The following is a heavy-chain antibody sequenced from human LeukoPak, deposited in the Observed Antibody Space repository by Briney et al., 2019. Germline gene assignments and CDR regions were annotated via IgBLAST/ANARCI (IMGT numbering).Heavy chain of an antibody. D-gene: IGHD2/OR15-2a*01. CDR1: GYSFSSYG. CDR2: ISGYNGNT. V-gene: IGHV1-18*01. Sequence: ASVKLSCKTSGYSFSSYGISWVRQAPGQGLDWLGWISGYNGNTNYAPRVQGRATMTRDISTTTVYMDLTSLRSDDTAVYYCARDMGNSGLDVWGKGTTVSV. CDR3: ARDMGNSGLDV. J-gene: IGHJ6*04.